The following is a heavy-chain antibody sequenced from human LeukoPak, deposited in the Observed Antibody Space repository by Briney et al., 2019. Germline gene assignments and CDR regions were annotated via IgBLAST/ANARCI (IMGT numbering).Heavy chain of an antibody. CDR3: AREGDSRWGELSP. CDR2: IWFDGSEQ. V-gene: IGHV3-33*01. CDR1: GFTFSTYA. J-gene: IGHJ1*01. D-gene: IGHD3-16*02. Sequence: GGSLRLSCAASGFTFSTYAIHWVRQAPGKGLEWVAVIWFDGSEQYYADSVKGRFVISRDNSKSTSNLQLNSLRAEDTAVYYCAREGDSRWGELSPWGQGTLVTVSS.